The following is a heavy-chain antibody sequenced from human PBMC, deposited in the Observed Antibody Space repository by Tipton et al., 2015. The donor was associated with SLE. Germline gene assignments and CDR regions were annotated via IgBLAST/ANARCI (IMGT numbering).Heavy chain of an antibody. CDR1: GFTFRGYT. D-gene: IGHD2-2*02. V-gene: IGHV3-21*03. Sequence: SLRLSCAASGFTFRGYTMNWVRQAPGKGLEWVSSISTSSSYIYYADSVKGRFTISRDNAKNSLYLHLSSLRAEDTALYYCARDCSSSACYNPVFDVWGQGTMVTVSS. CDR3: ARDCSSSACYNPVFDV. CDR2: ISTSSSYI. J-gene: IGHJ3*01.